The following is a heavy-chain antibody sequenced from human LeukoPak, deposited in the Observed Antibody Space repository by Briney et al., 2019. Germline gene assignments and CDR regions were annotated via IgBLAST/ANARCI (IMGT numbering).Heavy chain of an antibody. J-gene: IGHJ5*02. CDR2: ISSSSSDI. CDR3: ASSGCSSTSCYFGVPNWFDP. Sequence: GGSLRLSCAASGFTFSSYSMNWVRQAPGKGLEWVSSISSSSSDIYYADSVKGRFTISRDNAKNSLYLQMNSLRAEDTAVYYCASSGCSSTSCYFGVPNWFDPWGQGPLVTVSS. CDR1: GFTFSSYS. V-gene: IGHV3-21*01. D-gene: IGHD2-2*01.